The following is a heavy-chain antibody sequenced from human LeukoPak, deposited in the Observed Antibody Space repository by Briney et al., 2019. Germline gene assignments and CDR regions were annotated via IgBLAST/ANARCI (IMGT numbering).Heavy chain of an antibody. CDR1: GYTFSSYA. CDR3: ATYDSSGYYYTRSIHY. Sequence: GASVKVSCKASGYTFSSYAMNWVRQAPGQGLEWMGWINTNTGNPTYAQGFTGRFVFSLDTSVSTAYLQISSLKAEDTAVYYCATYDSSGYYYTRSIHYWGQGTLVTVSS. D-gene: IGHD3-22*01. CDR2: INTNTGNP. J-gene: IGHJ4*02. V-gene: IGHV7-4-1*02.